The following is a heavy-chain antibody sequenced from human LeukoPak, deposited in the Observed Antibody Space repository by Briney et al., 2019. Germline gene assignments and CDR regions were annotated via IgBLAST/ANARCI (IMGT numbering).Heavy chain of an antibody. CDR2: IYTSGST. Sequence: PSETLSLTCTVSGGSISSYYWSWIRQPAGKGLEWIGRIYTSGSTNYNPSLKSRVTMSVDTSKNQFSLKLSSVTAADTAVYYCARSMATNTPDAFDIWGQGTMVTVSS. D-gene: IGHD5-24*01. J-gene: IGHJ3*02. CDR1: GGSISSYY. V-gene: IGHV4-4*07. CDR3: ARSMATNTPDAFDI.